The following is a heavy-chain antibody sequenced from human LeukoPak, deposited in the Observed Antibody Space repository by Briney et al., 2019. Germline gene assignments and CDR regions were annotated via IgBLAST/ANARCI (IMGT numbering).Heavy chain of an antibody. J-gene: IGHJ4*02. V-gene: IGHV3-48*03. Sequence: PGGSLRLSCVASGFTFSTYEMNWVRQAPGKGLEWVSYIISGSANTKYYADSVKGRFTIFRDNAKSSLYLQMNSLRAEDTAIYYCAREASHCGGDCYDYWGQGTLVTVSS. D-gene: IGHD2-21*01. CDR3: AREASHCGGDCYDY. CDR1: GFTFSTYE. CDR2: IISGSANTK.